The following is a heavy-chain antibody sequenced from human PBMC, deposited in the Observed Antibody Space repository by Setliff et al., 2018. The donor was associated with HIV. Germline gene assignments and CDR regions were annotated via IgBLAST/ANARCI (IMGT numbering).Heavy chain of an antibody. V-gene: IGHV4-59*11. Sequence: LSETLSLTCTVSGGSISSHYWSWIRQPPGKGLEWIGSIYSSGSTNYNPSLKSRVTMSVDTSKNQFSLKLRSVTAADTAVFYCARVKYSYAQGFYYGMDVWGQGTTVTV. D-gene: IGHD5-18*01. CDR3: ARVKYSYAQGFYYGMDV. CDR1: GGSISSHY. J-gene: IGHJ6*02. CDR2: IYSSGST.